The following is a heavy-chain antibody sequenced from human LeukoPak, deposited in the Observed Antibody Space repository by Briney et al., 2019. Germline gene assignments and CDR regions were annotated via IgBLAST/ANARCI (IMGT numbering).Heavy chain of an antibody. V-gene: IGHV1-46*02. CDR3: ARQGTYSSAIGMGY. CDR1: GYTFNNHY. CDR2: INPSGGST. J-gene: IGHJ4*02. D-gene: IGHD6-19*01. Sequence: ASVKVSCKASGYTFNNHYMYWVRQAPGQGLEWMGVINPSGGSTSYAQKFQGRVTMTRDTSTRTVYMEVNSLRSEDTAVYYCARQGTYSSAIGMGYWGQGTLVTVSS.